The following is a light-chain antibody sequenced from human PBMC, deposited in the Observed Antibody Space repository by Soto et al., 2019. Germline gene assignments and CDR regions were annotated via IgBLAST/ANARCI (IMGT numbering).Light chain of an antibody. Sequence: DIQMTQSPSSLSASVGDRVTITCRASQGISNYLAWYQQKPGKVPKLLIYAASILQSGAPSRFSGSGSGTGFTLTTSSLQPEDVATYYCQQYNSAPFTFGPGTKVDIK. CDR1: QGISNY. V-gene: IGKV1-27*01. CDR2: AAS. CDR3: QQYNSAPFT. J-gene: IGKJ3*01.